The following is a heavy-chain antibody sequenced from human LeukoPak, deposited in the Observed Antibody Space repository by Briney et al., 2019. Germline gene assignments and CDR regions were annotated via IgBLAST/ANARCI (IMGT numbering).Heavy chain of an antibody. D-gene: IGHD3-22*01. V-gene: IGHV5-51*01. CDR3: ASQTYYYDSSGSPLFDY. CDR2: IYPGDSDT. J-gene: IGHJ4*02. Sequence: GESLKISCKGSGYSFTSYWIGWVRPMPGKGLEWMGIIYPGDSDTRYSPSFQGQVTISADKSISTAYLQWSSLKASDTAMYYCASQTYYYDSSGSPLFDYWGQGTLVTVSS. CDR1: GYSFTSYW.